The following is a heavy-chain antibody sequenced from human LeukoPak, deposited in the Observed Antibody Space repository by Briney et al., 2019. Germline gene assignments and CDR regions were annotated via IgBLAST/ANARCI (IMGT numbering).Heavy chain of an antibody. V-gene: IGHV4-59*08. Sequence: SETLSLTCTVSGGSISSYYWSWIRQPPGKGLEWIGYIYYSGSTNYNPSLKSRVTISVDTSKNQFSLKLSSVTAADTAVYYCARGVAWNAFDIWGQGTMVTVSS. CDR1: GGSISSYY. CDR2: IYYSGST. D-gene: IGHD5-12*01. CDR3: ARGVAWNAFDI. J-gene: IGHJ3*02.